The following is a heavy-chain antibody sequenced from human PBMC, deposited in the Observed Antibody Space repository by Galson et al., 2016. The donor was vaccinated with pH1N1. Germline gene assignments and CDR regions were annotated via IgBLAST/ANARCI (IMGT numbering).Heavy chain of an antibody. CDR3: ASGIGLREVDALHI. CDR2: ISAYNGNT. D-gene: IGHD5/OR15-5a*01. V-gene: IGHV1-18*01. J-gene: IGHJ3*02. CDR1: VYTFTSYG. Sequence: SVYTFTSYGISWVRQAPGQGLEWMGWISAYNGNTYYAQKLQGRVTMTTDTSTTTAYMELRSIRSDDTSVYYFASGIGLREVDALHIWGQGTMVTVSS.